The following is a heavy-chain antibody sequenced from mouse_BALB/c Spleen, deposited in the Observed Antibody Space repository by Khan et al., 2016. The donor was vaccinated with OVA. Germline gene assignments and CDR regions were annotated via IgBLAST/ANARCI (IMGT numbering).Heavy chain of an antibody. D-gene: IGHD3-3*01. Sequence: VQLKESGPELVKPGASVKISCKTSGYTFTEYTLHWMKQSPGKSLEWIGVINPKNGVTSYNQKFKGKATLTVDKSSSTAYMEFRSLTSEDSAVYYCARDAGRYWGQGTSVTVSS. CDR3: ARDAGRY. CDR2: INPKNGVT. CDR1: GYTFTEYT. J-gene: IGHJ4*01. V-gene: IGHV1-18*01.